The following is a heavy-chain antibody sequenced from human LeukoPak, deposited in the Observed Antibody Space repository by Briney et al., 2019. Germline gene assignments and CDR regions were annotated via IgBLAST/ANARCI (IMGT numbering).Heavy chain of an antibody. CDR3: ARHSVTVLLWFGESYFDY. CDR1: GGSISDYY. J-gene: IGHJ4*02. D-gene: IGHD3-10*01. V-gene: IGHV4-4*07. Sequence: SETLSLSCTASGGSISDYYWSWIRQPAGKGLEWIGRVYSSGSTSGSANYNPSLKSRVTMSVDTSKKRFSLNLTSVTAADTAVYYCARHSVTVLLWFGESYFDYWGQGTLVTVSS. CDR2: VYSSGSTSGSA.